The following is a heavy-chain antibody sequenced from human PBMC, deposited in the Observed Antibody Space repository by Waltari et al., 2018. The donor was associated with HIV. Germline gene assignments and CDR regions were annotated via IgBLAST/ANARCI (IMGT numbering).Heavy chain of an antibody. D-gene: IGHD5-12*01. Sequence: QLEESGGDLVQPGGSLRLSCSASGFPFNRSNMNWARHFPGKGLEWIAFISSDSKIIYYADSVKGRFTISRDNAKSSLYLQVNNLRAEDSATYYCSRGGSKYFYVGGGDLWGQGTPVTVSS. CDR1: GFPFNRSN. CDR2: ISSDSKII. CDR3: SRGGSKYFYVGGGDL. V-gene: IGHV3-48*04. J-gene: IGHJ5*02.